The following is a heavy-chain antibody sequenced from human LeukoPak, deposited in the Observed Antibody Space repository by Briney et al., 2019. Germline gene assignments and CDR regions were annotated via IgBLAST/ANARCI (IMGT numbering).Heavy chain of an antibody. CDR1: GYSISSGYY. Sequence: SETLSLTCTVSGYSISSGYYWGWIRQSPGKGLEWIGNMYHSGSTYYNTTLKSRVTISVDTSKNQFSLKLSSVTAADTAMYYCARDNLNYYGSGSYQYWGQGTLVTVSS. CDR3: ARDNLNYYGSGSYQY. CDR2: MYHSGST. D-gene: IGHD3-10*01. V-gene: IGHV4-38-2*02. J-gene: IGHJ4*02.